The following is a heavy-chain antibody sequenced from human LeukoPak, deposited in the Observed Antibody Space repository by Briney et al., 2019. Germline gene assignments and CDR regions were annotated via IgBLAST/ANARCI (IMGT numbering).Heavy chain of an antibody. D-gene: IGHD5-18*01. CDR2: IYYSRST. CDR3: ARLRVRGYGYGPWEGPTWLDY. CDR1: GGSFSGYY. J-gene: IGHJ4*02. Sequence: SETLSLTCGVYGGSFSGYYWSWIRQPPGKGLEWIGSIYYSRSTYYNPSLKSRVTISVDTSRNQFSLKLSSVTAADTAVYSCARLRVRGYGYGPWEGPTWLDYWGQGTLVTVSS. V-gene: IGHV4-34*01.